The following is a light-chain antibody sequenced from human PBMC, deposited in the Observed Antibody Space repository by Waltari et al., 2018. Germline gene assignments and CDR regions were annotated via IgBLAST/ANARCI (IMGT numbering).Light chain of an antibody. CDR2: DAS. V-gene: IGKV3-11*01. Sequence: EIVLTQSPATLSLSRGERATLSCRASQSVSSYLAWYQQKPGQAPRLLIYDASNRATGIPARFSGSGSGTDFTLTISSLEPEDFAVYYCQQRSAFGQGTRLEIK. CDR3: QQRSA. CDR1: QSVSSY. J-gene: IGKJ5*01.